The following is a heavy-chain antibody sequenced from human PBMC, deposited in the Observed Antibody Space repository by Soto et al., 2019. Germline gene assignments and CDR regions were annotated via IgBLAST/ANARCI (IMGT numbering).Heavy chain of an antibody. CDR1: GDSMSRYY. D-gene: IGHD6-13*01. Sequence: SETLSLTCTVSGDSMSRYYWSWIRQPPGNGLEWIGYIHYRGATNYNVSLESRVTISVDTSKNQFSLKLSPVTAADTAVYYCARDRSSSWDYAGGFDSWGQGILVTVS. J-gene: IGHJ4*02. CDR2: IHYRGAT. CDR3: ARDRSSSWDYAGGFDS. V-gene: IGHV4-59*01.